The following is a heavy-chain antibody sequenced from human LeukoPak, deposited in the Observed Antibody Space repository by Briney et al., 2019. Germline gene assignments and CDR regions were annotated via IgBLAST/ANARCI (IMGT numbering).Heavy chain of an antibody. Sequence: GGSLKLSCAASEFTLSGSDVHWVRQTSGKGLEWVGHIRSTAHNYATAYAALVKGKFIISRDDSKNTAYLQMNSLKAEDTAVYYCFVDGGYWGQGTLVTVSS. D-gene: IGHD4-23*01. V-gene: IGHV3-73*01. CDR1: EFTLSGSD. CDR3: FVDGGY. CDR2: IRSTAHNYAT. J-gene: IGHJ4*02.